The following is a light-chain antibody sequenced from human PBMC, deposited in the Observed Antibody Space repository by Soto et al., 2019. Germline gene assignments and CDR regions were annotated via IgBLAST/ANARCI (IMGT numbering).Light chain of an antibody. J-gene: IGKJ1*01. CDR1: QRVSID. Sequence: DIVMTQSLATVPVSPGERVTLSCRASQRVSIDLAWYQQQPGQAPRLLXXGASTRATDIPPSFTGSGSGTEFPLXXSSLQSVHMAAYYCQQYNKWPQPFGQGTKVDIK. CDR2: GAS. V-gene: IGKV3-15*01. CDR3: QQYNKWPQP.